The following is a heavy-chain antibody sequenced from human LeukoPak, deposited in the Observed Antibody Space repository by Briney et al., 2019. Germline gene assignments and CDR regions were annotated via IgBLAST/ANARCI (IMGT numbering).Heavy chain of an antibody. J-gene: IGHJ3*02. D-gene: IGHD6-6*01. CDR1: GFTFSDYY. Sequence: GGSLRLSCAASGFTFSDYYMSWIRQAPGKGLEWVSYISSSGSTIYYADSVKGRFTISRDNSKNTLHLQMNSLRVEDTAVYYCARDRPTGFPDAFDIWGQGTMVTVSS. V-gene: IGHV3-11*01. CDR2: ISSSGSTI. CDR3: ARDRPTGFPDAFDI.